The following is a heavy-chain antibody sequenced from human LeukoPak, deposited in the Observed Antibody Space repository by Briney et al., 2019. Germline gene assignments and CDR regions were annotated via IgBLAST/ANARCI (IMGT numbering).Heavy chain of an antibody. V-gene: IGHV4-39*01. CDR1: VGSISSSIYY. Sequence: SETLSLTCSVSVGSISSSIYYWGWIRQPPGKGLEWIGSIYDSGSTYYNPSLKSRVTIYVDTSKNQFSLKLSSVTAADTAVYYCAGSDSSGYYPDYWGQGTLVTVSS. J-gene: IGHJ4*02. CDR2: IYDSGST. CDR3: AGSDSSGYYPDY. D-gene: IGHD3-22*01.